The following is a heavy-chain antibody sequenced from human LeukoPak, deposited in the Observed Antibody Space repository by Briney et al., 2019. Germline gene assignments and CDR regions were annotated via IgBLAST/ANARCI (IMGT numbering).Heavy chain of an antibody. CDR2: ISYDGSNK. D-gene: IGHD7-27*01. V-gene: IGHV3-30-3*01. CDR3: AKGQTWASVYFDS. CDR1: GFTFSSYA. Sequence: PGRSLRLSCAASGFTFSSYATHWVRQAPGKGLEWVAVISYDGSNKYYADSVKGRFTISRDNSKNTLYLQMNSLRAEDTAVYYCAKGQTWASVYFDSWGQGTLVTVSS. J-gene: IGHJ4*02.